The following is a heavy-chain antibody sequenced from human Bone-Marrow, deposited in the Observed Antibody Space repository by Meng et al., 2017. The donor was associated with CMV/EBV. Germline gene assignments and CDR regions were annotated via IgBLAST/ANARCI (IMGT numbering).Heavy chain of an antibody. Sequence: GGSLRLSCAASGFTFSNYGMHWVRQAPGKGLEWVANIKQDGSEKYYVDSVKGRFTISRDNAKNSLYLQMNSLRAEDTAVYYCAKDIVVVVAARLHYGMDVWGQGPTVTVYS. CDR2: IKQDGSEK. V-gene: IGHV3-7*01. D-gene: IGHD2-15*01. CDR3: AKDIVVVVAARLHYGMDV. CDR1: GFTFSNYG. J-gene: IGHJ6*01.